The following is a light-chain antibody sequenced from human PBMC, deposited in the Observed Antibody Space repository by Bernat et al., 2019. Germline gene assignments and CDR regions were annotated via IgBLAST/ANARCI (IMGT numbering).Light chain of an antibody. CDR2: DVS. J-gene: IGLJ1*01. V-gene: IGLV2-14*03. Sequence: QSALTQPASVSGSPGQSITISCTGTSSDVGGYNHVSWYQQHPGKAPKLIIHDVSDRPSGVSNRFSGSKSGNTASLTISGLQAEDEADYYCSSSTSSSTYVFGAGTKVTVL. CDR3: SSSTSSSTYV. CDR1: SSDVGGYNH.